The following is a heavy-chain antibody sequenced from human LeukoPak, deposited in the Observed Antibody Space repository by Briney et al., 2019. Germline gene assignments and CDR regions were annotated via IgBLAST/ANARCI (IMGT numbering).Heavy chain of an antibody. J-gene: IGHJ4*02. CDR2: ISYDGSNK. Sequence: GGSLRLSCAAPGFTFSSYGMHWVRQAPGKGLEWVAVISYDGSNKYYADSVKGRFTISRDNSKNTLYLQMNSLRVEDTAVYYCAKSLSGAYYFDYWGQGTLVTVSS. CDR1: GFTFSSYG. D-gene: IGHD1-26*01. V-gene: IGHV3-30*18. CDR3: AKSLSGAYYFDY.